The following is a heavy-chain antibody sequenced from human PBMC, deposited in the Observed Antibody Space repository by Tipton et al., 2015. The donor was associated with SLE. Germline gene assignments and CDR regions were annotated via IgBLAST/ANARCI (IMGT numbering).Heavy chain of an antibody. CDR3: ARETPIRAAAAGTIDY. CDR1: GYSISSGYY. Sequence: TLSLTCTVSGYSISSGYYWGWIRQPPGKGLEWIGGIYHSGSTYDNPSLKSRVTLSVDTAKNQFSLKLSSVTAADTAVYYCARETPIRAAAAGTIDYWGQGTLVTVSS. J-gene: IGHJ4*02. V-gene: IGHV4-38-2*02. D-gene: IGHD6-13*01. CDR2: IYHSGST.